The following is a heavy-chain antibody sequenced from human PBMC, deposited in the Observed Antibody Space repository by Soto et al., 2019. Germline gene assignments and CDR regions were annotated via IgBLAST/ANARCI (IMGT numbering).Heavy chain of an antibody. CDR1: GYTFTSYG. V-gene: IGHV1-18*04. D-gene: IGHD5-12*01. CDR2: LSAYNGDT. J-gene: IGHJ3*02. CDR3: ARDPRACLATSTVAFDI. Sequence: QVQLVQSGAEVKKPGASVKVSCKASGYTFTSYGITWVRQAPGQGLEWMGWLSAYNGDTKYAQKLQGRVTMTTDTSTSTGYMELRSLRSDDTAVYYCARDPRACLATSTVAFDIWGQGTMVTVSS.